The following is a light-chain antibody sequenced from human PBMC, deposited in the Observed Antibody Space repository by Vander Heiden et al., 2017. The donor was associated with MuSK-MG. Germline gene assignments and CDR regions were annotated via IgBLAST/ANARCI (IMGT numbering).Light chain of an antibody. V-gene: IGLV2-14*01. Sequence: QSALTQPASVSGSPGPSITISCTGTSSDVGGYNYVSCYQQHPGKAPILMVYDVSNRPTGVANRFSGSKSGNTASLTISGLQAEDDADYYCSSYTSSSTLVFGGGTKLTVL. J-gene: IGLJ2*01. CDR3: SSYTSSSTLV. CDR1: SSDVGGYNY. CDR2: DVS.